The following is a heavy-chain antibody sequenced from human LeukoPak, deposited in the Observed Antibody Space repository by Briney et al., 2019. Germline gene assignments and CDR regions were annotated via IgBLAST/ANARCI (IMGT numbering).Heavy chain of an antibody. D-gene: IGHD2-8*01. V-gene: IGHV4-39*01. CDR1: GGSISSSSYY. J-gene: IGHJ3*02. Sequence: SETLSLTCTVSGGSISSSSYYWGWIRQPPGKGLEWIGSIYNSGSTYYNPLLKSRVTISVDTSKNQFSLKLSSVTAADTAVYYCAGSHGVDGVFDIWGQGTMATVSS. CDR3: AGSHGVDGVFDI. CDR2: IYNSGST.